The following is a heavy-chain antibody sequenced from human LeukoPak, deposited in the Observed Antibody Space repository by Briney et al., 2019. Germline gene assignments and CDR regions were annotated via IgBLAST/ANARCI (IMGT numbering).Heavy chain of an antibody. V-gene: IGHV3-48*02. CDR2: ISTSGSAI. Sequence: GGSLRLSCAASGFTFSTYNMNWVPQAPGKGREWVSYISTSGSAIYYADSVKGRFTISRDNARNSLYLQMNSLRDEDTAVYYCARYTWSDRRGAMDVWGQGTTVTVSS. CDR3: ARYTWSDRRGAMDV. J-gene: IGHJ6*02. D-gene: IGHD1-1*01. CDR1: GFTFSTYN.